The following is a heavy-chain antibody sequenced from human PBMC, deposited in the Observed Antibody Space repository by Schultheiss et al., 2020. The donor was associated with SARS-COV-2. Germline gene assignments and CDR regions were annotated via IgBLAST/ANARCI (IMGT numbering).Heavy chain of an antibody. J-gene: IGHJ6*02. V-gene: IGHV4-34*01. CDR1: GGSFSGYY. CDR3: ARYRDQYGMDV. CDR2: INHSGST. Sequence: SQTLSLTCAVYGGSFSGYYWSWIRQPPGKGLEWIGEINHSGSTNYNPSLKSRVTISVDTSKNQFSLKLSSVTAADTAVYYCARYRDQYGMDVWGQGTTVTVSS. D-gene: IGHD1-26*01.